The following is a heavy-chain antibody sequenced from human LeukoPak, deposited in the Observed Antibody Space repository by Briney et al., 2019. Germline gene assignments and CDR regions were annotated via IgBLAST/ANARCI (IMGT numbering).Heavy chain of an antibody. CDR3: ARDRDSDYYDSSGKNFDY. D-gene: IGHD3-22*01. Sequence: ASVKVSCKASGYTFTGYYMHWVRQAPGQGLEWMGWINPNSGGTNYAQKFQGWVTMTRDTPISTAYMELSRLRSDDTAVYYCARDRDSDYYDSSGKNFDYWGQGTLVTVSS. V-gene: IGHV1-2*04. CDR1: GYTFTGYY. J-gene: IGHJ4*02. CDR2: INPNSGGT.